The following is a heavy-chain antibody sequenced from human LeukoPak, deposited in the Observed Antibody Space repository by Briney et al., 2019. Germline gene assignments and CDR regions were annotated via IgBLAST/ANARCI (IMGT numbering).Heavy chain of an antibody. Sequence: GGSLRLSCAASGFTFSSYAMHWVREAPGKGLEWVAFIRYDGSDKYYADSVKGRFTISRDNSKNTLYLQMNSLRAEDTAVYYCARVTAASLTIPEGLHYFDYWGQGTLVTVSS. J-gene: IGHJ4*02. CDR1: GFTFSSYA. CDR2: IRYDGSDK. D-gene: IGHD3-3*01. CDR3: ARVTAASLTIPEGLHYFDY. V-gene: IGHV3-30*01.